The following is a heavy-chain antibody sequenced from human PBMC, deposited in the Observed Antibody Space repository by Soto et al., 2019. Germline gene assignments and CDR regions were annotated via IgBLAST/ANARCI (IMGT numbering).Heavy chain of an antibody. J-gene: IGHJ5*02. Sequence: QVQLVESGGGVVQPGRSLRLSCAASGFTFSGYAMHWVRQAPGKGLEWVAVISYDGSNKYYADSVKGRFTISRDNSKNTLYLQMNSLRAEDTAVYYCAREGAAARTLGWFDPWGQGTLVTVSS. CDR1: GFTFSGYA. V-gene: IGHV3-30-3*01. CDR3: AREGAAARTLGWFDP. D-gene: IGHD6-13*01. CDR2: ISYDGSNK.